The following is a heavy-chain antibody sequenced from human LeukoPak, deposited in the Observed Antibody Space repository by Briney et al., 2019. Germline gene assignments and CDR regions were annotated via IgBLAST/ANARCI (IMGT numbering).Heavy chain of an antibody. D-gene: IGHD2-2*01. V-gene: IGHV4-61*02. J-gene: IGHJ4*02. CDR1: GASVNAGSYY. CDR3: ARAKYCSSTTCSNFDY. Sequence: TSETLSLTCTVSGASVNAGSYYWNWIRQPAGKGLEWIGRIFTSESTRYNPSLKSRLTISLDTSKNHFSLTLDSVTAADTAVYYCARAKYCSSTTCSNFDYWGQGTLVTVSS. CDR2: IFTSEST.